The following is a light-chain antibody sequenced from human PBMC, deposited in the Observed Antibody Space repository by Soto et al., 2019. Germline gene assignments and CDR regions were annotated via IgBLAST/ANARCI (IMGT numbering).Light chain of an antibody. CDR1: QSGSSD. CDR2: GAS. J-gene: IGKJ4*01. CDR3: QQYNNWPLT. V-gene: IGKV3-15*01. Sequence: EIVMTQSPATLSVSPGERATLSCRASQSGSSDLAWYEQKPGQAPRLLIYGASTRATGIPARLRGSGSGTEFTLTISSLQSEDFAVYYCQQYNNWPLTFGGGTTVEIK.